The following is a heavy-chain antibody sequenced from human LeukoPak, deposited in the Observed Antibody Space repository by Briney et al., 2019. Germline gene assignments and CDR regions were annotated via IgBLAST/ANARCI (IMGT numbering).Heavy chain of an antibody. Sequence: GGSLRLSCEASTFTFSSYWMSWARQAPGKGLQWIANIRQDGNAKYYVDSVKGRFTISRDNAKKSVYLQMNSLRADDTAVYYCARDGYGDSTGAFDVWGQGTMVTVSS. CDR3: ARDGYGDSTGAFDV. CDR1: TFTFSSYW. J-gene: IGHJ3*01. CDR2: IRQDGNAK. D-gene: IGHD4-17*01. V-gene: IGHV3-7*01.